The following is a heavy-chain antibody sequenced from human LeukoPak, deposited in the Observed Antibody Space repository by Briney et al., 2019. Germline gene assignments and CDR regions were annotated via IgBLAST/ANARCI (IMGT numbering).Heavy chain of an antibody. J-gene: IGHJ5*02. V-gene: IGHV1-69*05. CDR3: ARDREGYCSSTSCSNWFDP. CDR1: GGTFSSYA. Sequence: GASVKVSCKASGGTFSSYAISWVRQAPGRGLEWMGGIIPIFGTANYAQKFQGRVTNTTDESTSTAYMELSSLRSEDTAVYYCARDREGYCSSTSCSNWFDPWGHGTLVTVSS. D-gene: IGHD2-2*01. CDR2: IIPIFGTA.